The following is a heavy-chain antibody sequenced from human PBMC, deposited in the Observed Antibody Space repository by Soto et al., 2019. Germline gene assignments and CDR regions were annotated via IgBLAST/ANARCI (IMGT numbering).Heavy chain of an antibody. D-gene: IGHD5-18*01. CDR3: AKGVSQYTPLALFDY. V-gene: IGHV3-23*01. CDR1: GFTFSSYA. J-gene: IGHJ4*02. CDR2: ISGSDGRT. Sequence: EVQLLESGGGLVRPGGSLRLSCAASGFTFSSYAMSWVRQAPGKGLEWVSTISGSDGRTYSTDSVKGRFTNSRDNSRNTAYLQMNRLRVEDTAVYYCAKGVSQYTPLALFDYWGRGTLVTVSS.